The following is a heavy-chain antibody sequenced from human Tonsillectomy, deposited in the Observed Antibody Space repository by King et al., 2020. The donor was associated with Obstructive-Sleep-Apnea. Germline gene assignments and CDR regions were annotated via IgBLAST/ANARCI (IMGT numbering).Heavy chain of an antibody. V-gene: IGHV4-39*07. CDR1: GGSISSSSYY. CDR2: IYYSGST. D-gene: IGHD2-15*01. Sequence: QLQESGPGLVKPSETLSLTCTVSGGSISSSSYYWGWIRQPPGKWLERIGSIYYSGSTYYSPSLKSRVTISVDTSKNQFSLTLSSVTAADTAVYYCAFHPVSLLKVDNWGQGTLVTVSS. J-gene: IGHJ4*02. CDR3: AFHPVSLLKVDN.